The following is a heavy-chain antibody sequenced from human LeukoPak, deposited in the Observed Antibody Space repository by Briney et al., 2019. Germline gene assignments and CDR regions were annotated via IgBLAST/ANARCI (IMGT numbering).Heavy chain of an antibody. Sequence: ESGPTLVNPTETLTLTCTVSGFSLSNARMGVSWIRQPPGKALEWLAHILSNDEKSYSTSLKSRLTISKDTSKSQVVLTMTNMDPVDTATYYCAREGGRYGDRDWYFDLWGRGTLVTVSS. CDR2: ILSNDEK. CDR1: GFSLSNARMG. D-gene: IGHD4-17*01. V-gene: IGHV2-26*01. CDR3: AREGGRYGDRDWYFDL. J-gene: IGHJ2*01.